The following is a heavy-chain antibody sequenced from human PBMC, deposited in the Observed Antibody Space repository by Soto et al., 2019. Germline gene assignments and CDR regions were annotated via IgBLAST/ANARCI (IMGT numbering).Heavy chain of an antibody. CDR1: GFTISSNA. D-gene: IGHD1-1*01. CDR2: ISERGDTT. Sequence: LRLSCAASGFTISSNAMYWVRQAPGKGLEWVSGISERGDTTHYADSVKGRSTISRDTSKNTLYLQLNTLRADDTAVYYCAKDKPGTTSFDYWGQGTLVTVSS. J-gene: IGHJ4*02. V-gene: IGHV3-23*01. CDR3: AKDKPGTTSFDY.